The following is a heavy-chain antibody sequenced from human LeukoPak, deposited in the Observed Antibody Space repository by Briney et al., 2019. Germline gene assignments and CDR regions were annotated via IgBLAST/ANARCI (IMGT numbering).Heavy chain of an antibody. Sequence: ASVKVSCKASGGTFSSYAVSWVRQAPGQGLEWIGGINPIFATPDYAQKFRGRVSITTDESTSTAYMELSSLRSEDTALYYCARGPLYYDLSTGYPPSEMYYFDFWGEGTLVTVSS. D-gene: IGHD3-9*01. CDR2: INPIFATP. J-gene: IGHJ4*02. V-gene: IGHV1-69*05. CDR3: ARGPLYYDLSTGYPPSEMYYFDF. CDR1: GGTFSSYA.